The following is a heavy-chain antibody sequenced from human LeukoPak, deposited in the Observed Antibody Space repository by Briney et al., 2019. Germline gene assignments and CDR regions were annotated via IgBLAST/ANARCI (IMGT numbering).Heavy chain of an antibody. CDR2: ISGSGGST. CDR3: AKLGYCGGDCYTYYFDY. CDR1: GFTFSSYA. Sequence: GGSLRLSCAASGFTFSSYAMSWVRQAPGKGLEWVSAISGSGGSTYYADSVKGRFTISRDNSKNTLYLQMNSLRAEDTAVYYCAKLGYCGGDCYTYYFDYWGQGTLVTVSS. V-gene: IGHV3-23*01. D-gene: IGHD2-21*01. J-gene: IGHJ4*02.